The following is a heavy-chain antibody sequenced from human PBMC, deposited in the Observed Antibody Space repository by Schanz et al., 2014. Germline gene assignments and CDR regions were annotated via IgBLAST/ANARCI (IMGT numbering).Heavy chain of an antibody. CDR3: ARDSRPNYDYLTAYYSIDY. CDR1: GFIFSNYG. CDR2: IWYDGSGK. D-gene: IGHD3-9*01. V-gene: IGHV3-33*01. J-gene: IGHJ4*02. Sequence: QVQLVESGGGVVQPGGSLRLSCAASGFIFSNYGMHWVRQAPGKGLEWVAVIWYDGSGKYYADSVKGRFTISRDSPKNAMYQQMNSLEAEDTAVYYCARDSRPNYDYLTAYYSIDYWGQGTLVTVSS.